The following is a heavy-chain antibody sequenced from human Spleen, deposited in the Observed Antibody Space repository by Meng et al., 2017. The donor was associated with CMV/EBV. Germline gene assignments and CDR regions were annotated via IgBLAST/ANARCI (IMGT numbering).Heavy chain of an antibody. V-gene: IGHV1-69*10. Sequence: SVQVSCKASGGNFSSYAISWVRLAPGQGLEWMGGIMSVLGVPNYAQKFQDRVTITADTSTRTAYMELSSLRSEDTAMYYCARTFTSYTTSRADYGMDVWGQGTTVTVSS. CDR2: IMSVLGVP. J-gene: IGHJ6*02. D-gene: IGHD6-13*01. CDR1: GGNFSSYA. CDR3: ARTFTSYTTSRADYGMDV.